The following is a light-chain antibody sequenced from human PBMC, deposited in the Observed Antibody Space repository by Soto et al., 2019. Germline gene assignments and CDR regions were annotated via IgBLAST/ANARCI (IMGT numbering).Light chain of an antibody. CDR1: SSDVGGYNY. CDR3: SSYTGSSTLVV. V-gene: IGLV2-14*01. J-gene: IGLJ2*01. CDR2: EVS. Sequence: QSALTQPASVSGSPGQSITISCTGNSSDVGGYNYVSWYQQDPGKAPKLMIFEVSNRPSGVSNRFSGSKSGNTASLTISGLQAEDEADYYCSSYTGSSTLVVFGGGTQLTVL.